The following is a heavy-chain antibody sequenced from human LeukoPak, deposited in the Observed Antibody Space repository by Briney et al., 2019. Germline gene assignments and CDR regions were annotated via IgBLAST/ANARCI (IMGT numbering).Heavy chain of an antibody. D-gene: IGHD3-22*01. CDR3: ARVEGGWDSSGYYFEYFQH. J-gene: IGHJ1*01. V-gene: IGHV1-2*02. CDR1: GYTFTGYY. CDR2: INPNSGGT. Sequence: ASVKVSCKASGYTFTGYYMHWVRQAPGQGLEWMGWINPNSGGTNYAQKFQGRVTMTRDTPISTAYMELSRLRSDDTAVYYCARVEGGWDSSGYYFEYFQHWGQGTLVTVSS.